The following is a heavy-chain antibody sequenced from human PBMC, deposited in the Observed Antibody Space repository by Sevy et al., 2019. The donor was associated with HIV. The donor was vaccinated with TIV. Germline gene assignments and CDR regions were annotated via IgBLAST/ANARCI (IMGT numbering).Heavy chain of an antibody. D-gene: IGHD5-12*01. CDR2: SSPFTGSP. CDR3: GKCTLWVYDPTNRKCDMDV. J-gene: IGHJ6*02. V-gene: IGHV1-18*01. CDR1: GYNFINYG. Sequence: ASVKVSCKASGYNFINYGISWVRQAPGQGLEWVGGSSPFTGSPNYPQKLQDRVTVTTDTATNTAYMELRNLRSDDTAVYYCGKCTLWVYDPTNRKCDMDVWGQGTTVTVSS.